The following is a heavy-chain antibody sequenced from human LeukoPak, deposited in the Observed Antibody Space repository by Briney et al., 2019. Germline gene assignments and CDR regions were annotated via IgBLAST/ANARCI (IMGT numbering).Heavy chain of an antibody. V-gene: IGHV3-21*01. D-gene: IGHD2-2*01. CDR2: ISSSSSYI. CDR1: GFTFSSCS. CDR3: ARAGSTSCYVCCFDP. Sequence: PGGSLRLSCAASGFTFSSCSMNWVCQAPGKGLEWVSSISSSSSYIYYADSVKGRFTISRDNAKNSLYLQMNSLRAEDTAVYYCARAGSTSCYVCCFDPWGQGTLVTVSS. J-gene: IGHJ5*02.